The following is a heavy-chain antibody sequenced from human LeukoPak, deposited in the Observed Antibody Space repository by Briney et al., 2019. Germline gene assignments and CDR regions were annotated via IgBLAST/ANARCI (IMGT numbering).Heavy chain of an antibody. CDR1: GFTFSSCG. J-gene: IGHJ6*02. Sequence: PGGSLRLSCAASGFTFSSCGMNWVRQAPGKGLDWVSSIGTSGSTIYYADSVKGRFTISRDNAKNSLYLQMNSLRAEDTAVYFCARGDYFDTSGFRGGYYYYGMDVWGQGTTVTVSS. CDR2: IGTSGSTI. CDR3: ARGDYFDTSGFRGGYYYYGMDV. D-gene: IGHD3-22*01. V-gene: IGHV3-48*03.